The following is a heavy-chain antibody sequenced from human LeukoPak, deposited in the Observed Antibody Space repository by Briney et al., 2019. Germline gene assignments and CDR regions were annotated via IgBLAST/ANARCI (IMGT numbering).Heavy chain of an antibody. V-gene: IGHV3-74*01. CDR3: ARASWYDDNLTFDM. CDR1: GFTFSSYW. J-gene: IGHJ3*02. Sequence: GGSLRLSCAASGFTFSSYWMHWVRKAPGKGLVWVSRSNCDGSTTSYADSVKGRFTISRDNAKNTLYLQLNSLRAEDTAIYYCARASWYDDNLTFDMWGEGTMVTPSS. D-gene: IGHD3-9*01. CDR2: SNCDGSTT.